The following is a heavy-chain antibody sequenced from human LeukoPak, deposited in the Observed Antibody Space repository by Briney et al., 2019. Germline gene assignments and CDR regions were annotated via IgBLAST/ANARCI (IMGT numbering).Heavy chain of an antibody. D-gene: IGHD5-18*01. V-gene: IGHV3-30*18. CDR1: GFTFSSYG. Sequence: GGSLRLSCAASGFTFSSYGMHWVRQAPGKGLEWVAVISYDGSNKYYADSVKGRFTISRDNSKNTLYLQMNSLRAEDTAVYYCAKLDLGRGYSYGITGFDYWGQGTLVTVSS. J-gene: IGHJ4*02. CDR2: ISYDGSNK. CDR3: AKLDLGRGYSYGITGFDY.